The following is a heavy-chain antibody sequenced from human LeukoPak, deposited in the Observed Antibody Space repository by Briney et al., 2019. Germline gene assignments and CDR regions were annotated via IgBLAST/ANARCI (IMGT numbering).Heavy chain of an antibody. CDR1: GGSISGYF. CDR2: IYYSGST. CDR3: AGYGSRSFDL. J-gene: IGHJ2*01. D-gene: IGHD1-26*01. V-gene: IGHV4-59*13. Sequence: KASETLSLTCTVSGGSISGYFWGWVRQPPGKGLELIGYIYYSGSTKYNPSLESQFTISVDTSKNQFSLKLNSVTAADTAVYYCAGYGSRSFDLWGRGTLVTVSS.